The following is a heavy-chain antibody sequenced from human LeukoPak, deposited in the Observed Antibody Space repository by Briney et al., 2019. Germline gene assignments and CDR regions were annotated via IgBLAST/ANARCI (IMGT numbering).Heavy chain of an antibody. CDR2: FDPEDGET. V-gene: IGHV1-24*01. J-gene: IGHJ5*02. CDR1: GYTLTELS. Sequence: ASVKVSCKVSGYTLTELSTHWVRQAPGKGLEWMGGFDPEDGETIYAQKFQGRVTMTEDTSTDTAYMELSSLRSEDTAVYYCARVLGGSQRSKKWFDPWGQGTLVTVSS. D-gene: IGHD3-3*02. CDR3: ARVLGGSQRSKKWFDP.